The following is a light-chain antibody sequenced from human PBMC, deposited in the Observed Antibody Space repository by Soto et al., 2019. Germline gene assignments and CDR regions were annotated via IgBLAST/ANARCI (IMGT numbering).Light chain of an antibody. CDR3: QQYNSYSLT. Sequence: DIQMTQSPSTLSASVRDRVTITCRASQSVNNWLAWYQQKPGKAPKLLIYKASTLESGVPSRFSGSGSGTEFTLTITSLQPDDFATYYCQQYNSYSLTFGGGTKVEIK. J-gene: IGKJ4*01. CDR2: KAS. CDR1: QSVNNW. V-gene: IGKV1-5*03.